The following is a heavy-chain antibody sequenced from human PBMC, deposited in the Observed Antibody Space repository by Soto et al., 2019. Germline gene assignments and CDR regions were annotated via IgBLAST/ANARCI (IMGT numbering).Heavy chain of an antibody. D-gene: IGHD2-15*01. Sequence: EVQLVESGGGLVQPGGSLTLSCAASGFTFSSYAMHWVRQAPGKGLEYVSAISSNGGTTYYANSVKGRFTISSDKSKNTLYRHMGGLRAEDMAVYYWARAEYCSGGSCYPTAWFGPWGQGTLVTVSS. CDR3: ARAEYCSGGSCYPTAWFGP. V-gene: IGHV3-64*01. CDR1: GFTFSSYA. CDR2: ISSNGGTT. J-gene: IGHJ5*02.